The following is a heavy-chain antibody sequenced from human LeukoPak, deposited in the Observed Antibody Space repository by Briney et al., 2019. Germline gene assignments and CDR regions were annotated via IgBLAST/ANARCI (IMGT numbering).Heavy chain of an antibody. Sequence: GGSLRLSCAASGFTFSSYAMHWVRPAPGKGLEWVAVISYDGSNKYYPASVKGPFTISRDNSKNTLYLQTNSLRAEDTAVYYCAKDPTESHDILTGPGDPWGQGTLVTVSS. D-gene: IGHD3-9*01. J-gene: IGHJ5*02. V-gene: IGHV3-30*04. CDR2: ISYDGSNK. CDR1: GFTFSSYA. CDR3: AKDPTESHDILTGPGDP.